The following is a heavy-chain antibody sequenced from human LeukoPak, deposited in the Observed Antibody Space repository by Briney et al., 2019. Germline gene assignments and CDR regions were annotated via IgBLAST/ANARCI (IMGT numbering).Heavy chain of an antibody. CDR3: AREKDSGYSYLFDY. CDR1: GFTFSSYW. V-gene: IGHV3-7*01. J-gene: IGHJ4*02. Sequence: PGGSLRLSCAASGFTFSSYWMSWVRQAPGKGLERVANIKQDGSEKYYVDSVKGRFTISRDNAKNSLYLQMNSLRAEDTAVYYCAREKDSGYSYLFDYWGQGTLVTVSS. D-gene: IGHD5-18*01. CDR2: IKQDGSEK.